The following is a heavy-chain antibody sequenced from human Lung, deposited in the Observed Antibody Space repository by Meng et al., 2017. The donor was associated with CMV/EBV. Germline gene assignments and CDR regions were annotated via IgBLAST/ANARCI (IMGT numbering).Heavy chain of an antibody. CDR2: INPTGST. CDR3: ARGIDYHDGVDY. D-gene: IGHD2-8*01. Sequence: QVQLQQWVAGLLKPSETRSLTSIRSGGSFSGYFWNWLRQPPGKGLEWIGEINPTGSTNYNPSLKSRVIMSLDTFRNQFSLKLTSVTAADTAVYYCARGIDYHDGVDYWGQGSQVTVSS. V-gene: IGHV4-34*02. J-gene: IGHJ4*02. CDR1: GGSFSGYF.